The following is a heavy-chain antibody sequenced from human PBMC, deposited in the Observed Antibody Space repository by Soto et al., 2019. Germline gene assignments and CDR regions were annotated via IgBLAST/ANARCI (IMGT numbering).Heavy chain of an antibody. CDR3: AKDCSGGSCYSYTAYMDV. CDR1: GFTFSRYA. V-gene: IGHV3-23*01. D-gene: IGHD2-15*01. CDR2: ISGSGGST. Sequence: WGPLRLSCAASGFTFSRYAMSCVRQAPWKGLEWVSAISGSGGSTYYADSVKGRFTISRDNSKNTLYLQMNSLRAEDTAVYYCAKDCSGGSCYSYTAYMDVWGQGTTVTVSS. J-gene: IGHJ6*02.